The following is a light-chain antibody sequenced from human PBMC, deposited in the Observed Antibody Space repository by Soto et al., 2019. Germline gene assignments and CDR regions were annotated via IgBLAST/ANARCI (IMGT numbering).Light chain of an antibody. J-gene: IGLJ2*01. Sequence: QSALTQPASVSGSPGQSITLSCTGSSSDIGVFNYVSWYQQTPGNAPKIIIFEVTNRPSGVSNRFSGSKSGNTASLTISGLQAEDEADYYCSSFASTYTLLFGGGTKVTVL. CDR2: EVT. CDR3: SSFASTYTLL. V-gene: IGLV2-14*01. CDR1: SSDIGVFNY.